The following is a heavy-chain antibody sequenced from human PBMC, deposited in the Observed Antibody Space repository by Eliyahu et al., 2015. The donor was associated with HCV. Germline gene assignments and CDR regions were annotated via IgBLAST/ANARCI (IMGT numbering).Heavy chain of an antibody. Sequence: FSSYXISWVRQAPGXGLEWXGGIIXILGTANYAXKFQGRVTITADESTSTAYMELSSLRSEDTAVYYCGSRYSSSSRWGGMDVWGQGTTVTVSS. CDR3: GSRYSSSSRWGGMDV. CDR2: IIXILGTA. CDR1: FSSYX. D-gene: IGHD6-13*01. J-gene: IGHJ6*02. V-gene: IGHV1-69*01.